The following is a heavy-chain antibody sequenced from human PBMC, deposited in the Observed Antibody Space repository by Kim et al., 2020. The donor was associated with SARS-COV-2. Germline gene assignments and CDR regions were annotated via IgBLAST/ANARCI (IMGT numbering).Heavy chain of an antibody. V-gene: IGHV4-39*01. D-gene: IGHD2-2*02. Sequence: SETLSLTCTVSGGSISSSSYYWGWIRQPPGKGLEWIGSIYYSGSTYYNPSLKSRVTISVDTSKNQFSLKLSSVTAADTAVYYCARPGYCSSTSCYTGGSWFDPWGQGTLVTVSS. CDR1: GGSISSSSYY. CDR3: ARPGYCSSTSCYTGGSWFDP. CDR2: IYYSGST. J-gene: IGHJ5*02.